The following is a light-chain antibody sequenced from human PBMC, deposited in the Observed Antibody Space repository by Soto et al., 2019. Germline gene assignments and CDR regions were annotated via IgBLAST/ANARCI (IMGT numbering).Light chain of an antibody. CDR3: MQALHTPRT. CDR1: QSLLHSNGNHY. Sequence: DIVMTQSPLSLPFTPGEPASISCRSSQSLLHSNGNHYLEWYFQKPGQSPQLLIYLASIRASGVPDRFRGSGSGTDFTLKISRVEAEDVGVYYCMQALHTPRTFGQGTKVEIK. J-gene: IGKJ1*01. V-gene: IGKV2-28*01. CDR2: LAS.